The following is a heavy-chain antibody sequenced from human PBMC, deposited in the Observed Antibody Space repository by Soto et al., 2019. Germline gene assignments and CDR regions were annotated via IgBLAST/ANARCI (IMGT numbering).Heavy chain of an antibody. J-gene: IGHJ5*02. CDR1: GGSFSGYY. D-gene: IGHD1-1*01. Sequence: SETLSLTCAVYGGSFSGYYWSWIRQPPGKGLEWIGEINHSGSTNYNPSLKSRVTISVDTSKNQFSLKLSSVTAADTAVYYCARGVYIGTNLDPWGQGTLVTVSS. V-gene: IGHV4-34*01. CDR3: ARGVYIGTNLDP. CDR2: INHSGST.